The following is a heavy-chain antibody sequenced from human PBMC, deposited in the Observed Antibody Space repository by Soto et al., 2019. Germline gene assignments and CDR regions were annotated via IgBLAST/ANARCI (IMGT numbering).Heavy chain of an antibody. D-gene: IGHD5-18*01. Sequence: QVQLQESGPGLIKASQTLTVTCTVSGGSIGSGGHSWSWIRQHPGKGLEWIGYIDYTGNTYYNPFLKSRVAISVDTSKNESALKLSSVAAADAAVYFCARASRSYGRVCFVDYWDEGTLGSDAS. CDR2: IDYTGNT. J-gene: IGHJ4*02. CDR3: ARASRSYGRVCFVDY. CDR1: GGSIGSGGHS. V-gene: IGHV4-31*03.